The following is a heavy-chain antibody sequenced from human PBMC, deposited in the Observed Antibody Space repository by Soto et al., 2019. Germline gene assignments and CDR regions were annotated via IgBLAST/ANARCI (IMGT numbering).Heavy chain of an antibody. CDR2: IYYSGST. CDR1: GGSISSGDYY. V-gene: IGHV4-31*03. D-gene: IGHD1-1*01. J-gene: IGHJ4*02. CDR3: ARDKITGLFDY. Sequence: SETLSLTCTVSGGSISSGDYYWSWIRQHPGKGLEWIGYIYYSGSTNYNPSLKSRVTISVDTSKNQFSLKLTSVTAADMAVYYCARDKITGLFDYWGQGTLVTVSS.